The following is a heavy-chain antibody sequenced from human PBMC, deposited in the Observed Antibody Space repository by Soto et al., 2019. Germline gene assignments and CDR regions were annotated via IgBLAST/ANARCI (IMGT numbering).Heavy chain of an antibody. J-gene: IGHJ6*02. V-gene: IGHV1-69*01. CDR1: GGTFSTYA. Sequence: QVQLVQSGAEVKKPGSSVKVSCKAPGGTFSTYAISWVRQAPGQGLEWMGGVIPIFGTPKYAQKFQGRVTITADEYTSTGYMELRSLRSEDTAVYYCARSQGGSSSLDIYYYYYYGMDVWGQGTTVTFSS. CDR2: VIPIFGTP. CDR3: ARSQGGSSSLDIYYYYYYGMDV. D-gene: IGHD2-15*01.